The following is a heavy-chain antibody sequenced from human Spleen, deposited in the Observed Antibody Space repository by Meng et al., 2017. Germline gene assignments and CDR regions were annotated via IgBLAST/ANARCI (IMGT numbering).Heavy chain of an antibody. Sequence: HLQVQESGPGLVKPSETLSRTCRVFGGSVSSSIFFWGWIRQPPGMTLGWIGSIDYSTYVHYNASLKSRVTMSIDTSKKQISLKLNSVTAADTAVYYCTRGTYTFGHFWYFDLWGHGTLVTVSS. CDR2: IDYSTYV. V-gene: IGHV4-39*01. D-gene: IGHD5-18*01. CDR3: TRGTYTFGHFWYFDL. CDR1: GGSVSSSIFF. J-gene: IGHJ2*01.